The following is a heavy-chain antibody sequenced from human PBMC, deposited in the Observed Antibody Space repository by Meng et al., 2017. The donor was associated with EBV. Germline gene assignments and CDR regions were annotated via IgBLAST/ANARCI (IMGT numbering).Heavy chain of an antibody. D-gene: IGHD6-6*01. CDR2: IIPIFGTA. J-gene: IGHJ4*02. Sequence: VPQVAAGGGVKRPGSSVKVSCKASGGTFSSYAISGVRQAPGQGLEWMGGIIPIFGTANYAQKFQGRVTITADESTSTAYMELSSLRSEDTAVYYCARDPSSSSPYFDYWGQGTLVTVSS. V-gene: IGHV1-69*01. CDR1: GGTFSSYA. CDR3: ARDPSSSSPYFDY.